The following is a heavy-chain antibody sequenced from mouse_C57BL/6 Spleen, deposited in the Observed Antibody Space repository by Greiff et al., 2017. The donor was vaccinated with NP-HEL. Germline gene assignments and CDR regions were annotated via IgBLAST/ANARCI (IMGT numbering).Heavy chain of an antibody. D-gene: IGHD1-1*01. CDR2: INPSSGYT. CDR1: GYTFTSYT. CDR3: ARARYGSSYDYFDY. J-gene: IGHJ2*01. Sequence: QVQLKQSGAELARPGASVKMSCKASGYTFTSYTMHWVKQRPGQGLEWIGYINPSSGYTKYNQKFKDKATLTADKSSSTAYMQLSSLTSEDSAVYYCARARYGSSYDYFDYWGQGTTLTVSS. V-gene: IGHV1-4*01.